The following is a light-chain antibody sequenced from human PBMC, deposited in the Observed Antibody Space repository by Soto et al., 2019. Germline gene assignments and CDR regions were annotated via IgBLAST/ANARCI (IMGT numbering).Light chain of an antibody. CDR3: QQYTRYPYT. V-gene: IGKV1-5*01. CDR1: QSLDNS. J-gene: IGKJ2*01. CDR2: DAS. Sequence: DIQMTQSPSTLSASVGDRVSISCRASQSLDNSLAWYQQKPGEAPKLLVSDASNLESGVSSRFTGSGSGTEFTLTISSLQPDDFATYYCQQYTRYPYTFGQGTKLEIK.